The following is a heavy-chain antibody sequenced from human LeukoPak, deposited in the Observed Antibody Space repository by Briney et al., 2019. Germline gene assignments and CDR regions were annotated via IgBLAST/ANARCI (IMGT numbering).Heavy chain of an antibody. V-gene: IGHV3-30*19. CDR1: GFTISGDW. CDR2: ISYDGNNQ. J-gene: IGHJ1*01. D-gene: IGHD2-21*02. CDR3: AREWIVVVTAEYFQH. Sequence: GGSLRLSCAVFGFTISGDWMSWVRQAPGEGLEWVASISYDGNNQFYADSVKGRFTISRDNSKNTLYLQMNSLRAEDTAVYYCAREWIVVVTAEYFQHWGQGTLVTVSS.